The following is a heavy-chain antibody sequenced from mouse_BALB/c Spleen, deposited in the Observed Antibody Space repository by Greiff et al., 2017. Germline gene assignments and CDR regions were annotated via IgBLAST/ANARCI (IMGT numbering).Heavy chain of an antibody. CDR1: GFTFSDYY. CDR3: ARDSAWFAY. Sequence: EVMVVESGGGLVKPGGSLKLSCAASGFTFSDYYMYWVRQTPEKRLEWVATISDGGSYTYYPDSVKGRFTISRDNAKNNLYLQMSSLKSEDTAMYYCARDSAWFAYWGQGTLVTVSA. CDR2: ISDGGSYT. J-gene: IGHJ3*01. V-gene: IGHV5-4*02.